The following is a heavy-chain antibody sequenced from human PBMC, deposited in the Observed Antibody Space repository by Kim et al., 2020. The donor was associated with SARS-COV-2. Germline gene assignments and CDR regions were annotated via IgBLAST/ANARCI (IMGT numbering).Heavy chain of an antibody. CDR1: GFTFSDYY. D-gene: IGHD1-1*01. J-gene: IGHJ6*02. CDR3: TRGGKEQLEGSHSYGMDV. CDR2: SRNKANSYTT. V-gene: IGHV3-72*01. Sequence: GGSLRLSCAVSGFTFSDYYMDWVRQAPGMGLEWVGRSRNKANSYTTEYAASLKGRFTVSRDDSKNSLYLQLNSLKTEDTAVYYCTRGGKEQLEGSHSYGMDVWGQGTTVSVSS.